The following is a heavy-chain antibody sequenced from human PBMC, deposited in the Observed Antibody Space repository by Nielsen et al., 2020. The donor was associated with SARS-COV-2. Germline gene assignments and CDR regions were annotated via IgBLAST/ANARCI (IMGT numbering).Heavy chain of an antibody. CDR1: GFTFSDYY. J-gene: IGHJ4*02. CDR2: ISSSSSYT. V-gene: IGHV3-11*06. D-gene: IGHD3-10*01. CDR3: ARVITMVRGAVNY. Sequence: GGSLRLSCAASGFTFSDYYMSWIRQAPGKGLEWVSYISSSSSYTNYADSVKGRFTISRDNAKNSLYLQMNSLRAEDTAVYYCARVITMVRGAVNYWGQGTLVTVSS.